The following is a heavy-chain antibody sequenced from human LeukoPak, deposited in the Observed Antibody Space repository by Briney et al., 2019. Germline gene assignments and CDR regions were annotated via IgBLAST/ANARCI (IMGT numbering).Heavy chain of an antibody. V-gene: IGHV3-23*01. J-gene: IGHJ4*02. Sequence: TGGSLRLSCAASGFTFSSYAMNWVRQAPGKGLEWVSSLSDGGHSSFYADSVKGRFTIYRDDSQNILYLQMNNLSGDDTALYYCAFSPLGFNYGYAYWGQGTLVTVPS. D-gene: IGHD5-18*01. CDR2: LSDGGHSS. CDR3: AFSPLGFNYGYAY. CDR1: GFTFSSYA.